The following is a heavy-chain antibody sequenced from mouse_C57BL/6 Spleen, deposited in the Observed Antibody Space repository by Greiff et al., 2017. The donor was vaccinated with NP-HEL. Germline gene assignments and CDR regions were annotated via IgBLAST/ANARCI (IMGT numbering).Heavy chain of an antibody. CDR1: GYAFTNYL. CDR2: INPGSGGT. V-gene: IGHV1-54*01. Sequence: QVQLQQSGAELVRPGTSVKVSCKASGYAFTNYLIEWVKQRPGQGLEWIGVINPGSGGTNYNEKFKGKATLTADKSSSTAYMQLSSLTSEDTAVYFCARGAYCYGSSGYFDVWGTGTTVTVSS. D-gene: IGHD1-1*01. J-gene: IGHJ1*03. CDR3: ARGAYCYGSSGYFDV.